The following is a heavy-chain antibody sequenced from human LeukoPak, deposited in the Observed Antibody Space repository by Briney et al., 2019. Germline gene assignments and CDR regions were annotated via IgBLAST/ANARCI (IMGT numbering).Heavy chain of an antibody. CDR1: GFTFSDAW. CDR2: IKSKTDGGTT. J-gene: IGHJ4*02. D-gene: IGHD3-10*01. V-gene: IGHV3-15*01. CDR3: TTEELITMIRGVKYYFDY. Sequence: GGSLRLSCAASGFTFSDAWMSWVRQAPGKGLEWVGRIKSKTDGGTTDYGAPVKGRITISREDSKNTLYLQMNSLKTEDTAVYYCTTEELITMIRGVKYYFDYWGQGILVTVSS.